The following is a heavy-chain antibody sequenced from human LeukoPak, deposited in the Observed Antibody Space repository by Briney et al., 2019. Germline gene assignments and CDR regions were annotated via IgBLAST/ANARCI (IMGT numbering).Heavy chain of an antibody. CDR2: ISGGDNNT. V-gene: IGHV3-23*01. J-gene: IGHJ5*02. Sequence: PGGSLRLSCAASGFTFNSHAMSWVRQAPGKGLEWVSTISGGDNNTYYADSVKGRSTISRDNSKNTVYLQVNSLRADDTAVYYCAKSPYDLWGQGTLVTVSS. CDR3: AKSPYDL. CDR1: GFTFNSHA.